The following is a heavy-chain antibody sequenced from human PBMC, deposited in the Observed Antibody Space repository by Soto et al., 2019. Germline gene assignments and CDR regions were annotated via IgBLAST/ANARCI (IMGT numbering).Heavy chain of an antibody. CDR3: ARAIATARRRRDCWHYHGMDF. J-gene: IGHJ6*02. Sequence: LVESGGGLVQPGGAPRLSCEASGFTFSNHWMIWVRQAPGKGLEWVANVKLDASEEYYVDSDNGRFTISRDNATSALSIPMNTLRAEVTAVYSCARAIATARRRRDCWHYHGMDFWGQGTTVTVSS. CDR2: VKLDASEE. D-gene: IGHD2-21*01. V-gene: IGHV3-7*05. CDR1: GFTFSNHW.